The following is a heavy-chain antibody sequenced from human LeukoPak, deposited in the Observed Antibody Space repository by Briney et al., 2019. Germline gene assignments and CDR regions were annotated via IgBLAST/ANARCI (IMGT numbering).Heavy chain of an antibody. CDR3: ARRAGAYSHPYDY. J-gene: IGHJ4*02. V-gene: IGHV3-21*04. CDR1: GFTFSSYN. Sequence: GGSLRLSCAASGFTFSSYNMNWVRQAPGKGLEWVSSITSTGSYTFYADSVKGRFTISRDNSKNTLYLQMHSLRAEDTAVYYCARRAGAYSHPYDYWGQGTLVTVSS. CDR2: ITSTGSYT. D-gene: IGHD4/OR15-4a*01.